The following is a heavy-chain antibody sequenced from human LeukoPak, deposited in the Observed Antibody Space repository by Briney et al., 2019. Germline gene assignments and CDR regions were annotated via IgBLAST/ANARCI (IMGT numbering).Heavy chain of an antibody. D-gene: IGHD2-21*01. CDR3: ARLRRIVVVIAIYYYFDY. CDR2: IYYSGST. J-gene: IGHJ4*02. CDR1: GVSISSSSYY. V-gene: IGHV4-39*01. Sequence: SETLSLTCTVSGVSISSSSYYWGWIRQPPGKGLEWIGSIYYSGSTYYNPSLKSRVTISVDTSKNQFSLKLSSVTAADTAVYYCARLRRIVVVIAIYYYFDYWGQGTLVTVSS.